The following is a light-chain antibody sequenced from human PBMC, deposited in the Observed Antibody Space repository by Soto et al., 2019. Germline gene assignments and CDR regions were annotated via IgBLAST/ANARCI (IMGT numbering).Light chain of an antibody. CDR2: GAS. V-gene: IGKV3-15*01. CDR1: QSVSSN. Sequence: EIVLTQSPGTLSLSPGERATLACRASQSVSSNLAWYQQNPGQAPRLLIYGASTRATGIPARFSGSGSGTEFTLTISSLQSEDFAVYHCQQYHNWPSWTFGQGTKVDIK. J-gene: IGKJ1*01. CDR3: QQYHNWPSWT.